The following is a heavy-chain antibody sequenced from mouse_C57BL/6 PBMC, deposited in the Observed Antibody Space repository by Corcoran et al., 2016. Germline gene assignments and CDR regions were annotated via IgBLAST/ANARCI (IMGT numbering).Heavy chain of an antibody. CDR3: ARWDDSNYLFAY. CDR2: IYPRSGNT. V-gene: IGHV1-81*01. Sequence: QVQLQQSGAELARPGASVKLSCKASGYTFTSYGISWVKQRTGQGLEWIGEIYPRSGNTYYNEKFKGKATLTADKSSSTAYMELRSLTSEDSAVYFCARWDDSNYLFAYWGQGTLVTVSA. D-gene: IGHD2-5*01. CDR1: GYTFTSYG. J-gene: IGHJ3*01.